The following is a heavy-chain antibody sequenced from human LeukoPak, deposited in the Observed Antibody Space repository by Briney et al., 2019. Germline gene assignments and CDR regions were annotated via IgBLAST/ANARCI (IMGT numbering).Heavy chain of an antibody. CDR3: ATTDYSKKSFDY. V-gene: IGHV1-24*01. CDR1: GYTLTELS. CDR2: FDPEDGET. D-gene: IGHD4-11*01. Sequence: ASVKVSCKVSGYTLTELSMHWVRQAPGKGLEWMGGFDPEDGETIYTQKFQGRVTMTEDTSTDTAYMELSSLRSEDTAVYYCATTDYSKKSFDYWGQGTLVTVSS. J-gene: IGHJ4*02.